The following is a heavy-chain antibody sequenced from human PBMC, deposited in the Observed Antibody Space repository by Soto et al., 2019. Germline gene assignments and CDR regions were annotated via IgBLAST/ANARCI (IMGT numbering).Heavy chain of an antibody. CDR2: LKSDDGGA. CDR3: ARALCPLGSGSTCPRYSLDF. Sequence: ASVKVSCKASGYSLTGHYMHWVRQVSGKRLEDWGCLKSDDGGAYYAPKVLGRVTFTRDTSTTTAYREGRDWRPENPAVYFLARALCPLGSGSTCPRYSLDFWGQGTTVTVSS. V-gene: IGHV1-2*02. CDR1: GYSLTGHY. D-gene: IGHD3-10*01. J-gene: IGHJ6*02.